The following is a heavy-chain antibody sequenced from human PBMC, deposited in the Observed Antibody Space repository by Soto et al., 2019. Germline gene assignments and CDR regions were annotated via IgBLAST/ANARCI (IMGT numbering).Heavy chain of an antibody. J-gene: IGHJ6*02. Sequence: GGSLRLSCAASGFTFSSYAMSWVRQAPGKGLEWVSAISGSGGSTYYADYVKGRFTISRDNSKNTLYLQMNSLRAEDTAVYYCAKARGDYYGSADVWGQGTTVTVSS. V-gene: IGHV3-23*01. CDR2: ISGSGGST. CDR3: AKARGDYYGSADV. CDR1: GFTFSSYA. D-gene: IGHD3-10*01.